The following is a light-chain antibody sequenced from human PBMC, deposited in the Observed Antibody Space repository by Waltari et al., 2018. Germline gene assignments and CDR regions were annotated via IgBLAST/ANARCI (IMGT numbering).Light chain of an antibody. J-gene: IGKJ5*01. Sequence: DIMMTQSPESLAVSLGERATINCKSSQSLLDNSNKKNYLAWYQQKPGQPPKLRSYWPSARESGVPDRISGSGSGTDFTLTINSLQAEDVAVYYCQQYHSMPITFGQGTRLEIK. CDR2: WPS. CDR3: QQYHSMPIT. V-gene: IGKV4-1*01. CDR1: QSLLDNSNKKNY.